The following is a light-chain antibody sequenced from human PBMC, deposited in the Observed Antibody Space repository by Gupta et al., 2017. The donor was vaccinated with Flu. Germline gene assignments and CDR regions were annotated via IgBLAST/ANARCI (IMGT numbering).Light chain of an antibody. Sequence: QSVLPHPPSASGTPGHRVTTSCFGSSSNIGSNIVNWYQQRPGTAPKLLIYNNNKWPSGVPDRFSGSKSGTSAPLAISGLQSEDEADYYCAAWDDSLNSWVLGGGTKLTVL. CDR1: SSNIGSNI. CDR3: AAWDDSLNSWV. CDR2: NNN. V-gene: IGLV1-44*01. J-gene: IGLJ3*02.